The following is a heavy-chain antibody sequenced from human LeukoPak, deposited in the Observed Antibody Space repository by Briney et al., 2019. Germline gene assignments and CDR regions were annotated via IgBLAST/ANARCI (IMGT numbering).Heavy chain of an antibody. D-gene: IGHD2-15*01. J-gene: IGHJ4*02. Sequence: ASVKVSCKASGYTFTGYYMHWVRQAPGQGLGWMGWINPNSGGTNYAQKFQGRVTMTRDTSISTAYMELSRLRSDDTAVYYCATRDVVVAATEHDYWGQGTLVTVSS. V-gene: IGHV1-2*02. CDR1: GYTFTGYY. CDR2: INPNSGGT. CDR3: ATRDVVVAATEHDY.